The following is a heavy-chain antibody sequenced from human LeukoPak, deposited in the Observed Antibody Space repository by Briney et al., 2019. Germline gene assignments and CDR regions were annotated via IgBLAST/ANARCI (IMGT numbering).Heavy chain of an antibody. CDR2: ISGSGGST. J-gene: IGHJ4*02. CDR1: GFTFSSYA. D-gene: IGHD3-10*01. CDR3: AKEVKYYGSGSSDFDY. V-gene: IGHV3-23*01. Sequence: GGSLRLSCAASGFTFSSYAMSWVRQAPGKGLEWVSAISGSGGSTYYADSVKGRFTISRDNSKNTVYLQMNSLRAEDTAVYYCAKEVKYYGSGSSDFDYWGQGTLVTVSS.